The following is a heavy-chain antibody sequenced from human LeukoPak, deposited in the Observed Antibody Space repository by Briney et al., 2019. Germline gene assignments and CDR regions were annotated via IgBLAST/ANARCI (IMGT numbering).Heavy chain of an antibody. CDR1: GGSISTYY. CDR3: ARANYFDF. V-gene: IGHV4-59*01. J-gene: IGHJ4*02. Sequence: PSETLSLTCTVSGGSISTYYWSWIRLPPGKGLEWIGNIYYSGSTNYNPSLKSRVTISVDTSKNQFSLKLSSVTAADTAVYYCARANYFDFWGEGTLVTVSS. CDR2: IYYSGST.